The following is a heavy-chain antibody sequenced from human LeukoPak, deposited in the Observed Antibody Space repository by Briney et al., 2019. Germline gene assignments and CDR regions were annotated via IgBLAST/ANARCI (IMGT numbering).Heavy chain of an antibody. CDR1: GFTVSSNY. CDR2: ISSSGSTI. CDR3: AREEAYMDV. V-gene: IGHV3-11*04. J-gene: IGHJ6*03. Sequence: GGSLRLSCAASGFTVSSNYMSWVRQAPGKGLEWVSYISSSGSTIYYADSVKGRFTISRDNAKNSLYLQMNSLRAEDTAVYYCAREEAYMDVWGKGTTVTVSS.